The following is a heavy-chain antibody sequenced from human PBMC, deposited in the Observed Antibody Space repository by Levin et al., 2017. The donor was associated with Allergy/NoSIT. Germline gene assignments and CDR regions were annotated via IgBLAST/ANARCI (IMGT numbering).Heavy chain of an antibody. CDR1: GGSISSGVYY. J-gene: IGHJ4*02. CDR3: ARGRDAYKLGF. D-gene: IGHD1-14*01. Sequence: SQTLSLTCTVSGGSISSGVYYWGWIRQHPGKGLECIGYIHPSGSTNYNPSLNSRVTMSVDMSKNQISLKMISVTAADTAVYYCARGRDAYKLGFWGQGTLVTVSS. V-gene: IGHV4-31*03. CDR2: IHPSGST.